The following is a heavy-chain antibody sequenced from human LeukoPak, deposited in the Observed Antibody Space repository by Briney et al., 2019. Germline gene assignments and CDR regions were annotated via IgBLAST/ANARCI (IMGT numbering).Heavy chain of an antibody. Sequence: GGSLRLSCAASGFTFSSYGMHWVRRAPGKGLEWVAVIWYDGSNKYYADSVKGRFTISRDNSKNTLYLQMNSLRAEDTAVYYCARDRYCSGGSCYSPSLTGYFQHWGQGTLITVSS. V-gene: IGHV3-33*01. CDR1: GFTFSSYG. CDR2: IWYDGSNK. D-gene: IGHD2-15*01. CDR3: ARDRYCSGGSCYSPSLTGYFQH. J-gene: IGHJ1*01.